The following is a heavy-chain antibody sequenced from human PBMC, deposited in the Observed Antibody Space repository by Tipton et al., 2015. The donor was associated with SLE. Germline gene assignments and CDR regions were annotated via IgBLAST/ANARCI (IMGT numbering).Heavy chain of an antibody. D-gene: IGHD4-17*01. Sequence: SLRLSCAASGFTFSSYEMNWVRQAPGKGLEWVSYISSSGSTIYYADSVKGRFTISRDNAENTVYLLMNSLRADDTAVYYCAKDDSGANSLDYWGQGTLVTVSS. CDR3: AKDDSGANSLDY. CDR2: ISSSGSTI. CDR1: GFTFSSYE. V-gene: IGHV3-48*03. J-gene: IGHJ4*02.